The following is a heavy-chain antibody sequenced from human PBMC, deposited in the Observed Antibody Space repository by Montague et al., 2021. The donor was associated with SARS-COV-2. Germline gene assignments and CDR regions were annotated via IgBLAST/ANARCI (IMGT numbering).Heavy chain of an antibody. Sequence: VKPTHTLTLTCTFSGFSLSTPNVGVAWTRQPPGKALEWLAVIYSNGDKRYSPSLQRRPTITKDTSRNQVVLSLTNVDPLDTATYYCAHLIRYYDIFTGIPFDDWGQGTQVTVSS. CDR1: GFSLSTPNVG. V-gene: IGHV2-5*01. D-gene: IGHD3-9*01. CDR3: AHLIRYYDIFTGIPFDD. CDR2: IYSNGDK. J-gene: IGHJ4*02.